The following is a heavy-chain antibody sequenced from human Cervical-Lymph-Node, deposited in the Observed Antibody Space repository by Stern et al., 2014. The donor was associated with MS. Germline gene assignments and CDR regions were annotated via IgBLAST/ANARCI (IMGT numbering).Heavy chain of an antibody. J-gene: IGHJ3*02. CDR3: APSSAI. Sequence: EVQLVESGGGLVQPGGSLKVSGAAYGFTFRASVIHGVRQASGKGLEWVGRIRNKGKNYATAYAVSVKGRFTISRDDSKNTAYLHMNSLKVEDTAVYYCAPSSAIWGRGTMVTVSS. CDR1: GFTFRASV. CDR2: IRNKGKNYAT. V-gene: IGHV3-73*02.